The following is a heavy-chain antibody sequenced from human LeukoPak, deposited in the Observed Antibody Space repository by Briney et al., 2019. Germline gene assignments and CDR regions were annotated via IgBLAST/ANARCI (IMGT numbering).Heavy chain of an antibody. CDR1: ANTFTDYY. Sequence: ASVKVSCKASANTFTDYYMHWVRQAPGKGLEWMGGFDPEDGETIYAQKFQGRVTMTEDTSTDTAYMELSSLRSEDTAVYYCATYGSNRYFDYWGQGTLVTVSS. D-gene: IGHD4-17*01. V-gene: IGHV1-24*01. CDR3: ATYGSNRYFDY. J-gene: IGHJ4*02. CDR2: FDPEDGET.